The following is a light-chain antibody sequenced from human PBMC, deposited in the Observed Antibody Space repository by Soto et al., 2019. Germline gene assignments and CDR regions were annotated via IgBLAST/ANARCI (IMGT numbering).Light chain of an antibody. CDR3: QQYQNCPWK. CDR1: QSVSSN. J-gene: IGKJ1*01. CDR2: GAS. V-gene: IGKV3-15*01. Sequence: ERVMTQSPATLSVSPGDRATLSCRASQSVSSNLAWYQQKPGQAPRLLIYGASTRATGIPARFSGSGSGTESTITTSSLPSEDFAVYYCQQYQNCPWKFGQGTKLDIK.